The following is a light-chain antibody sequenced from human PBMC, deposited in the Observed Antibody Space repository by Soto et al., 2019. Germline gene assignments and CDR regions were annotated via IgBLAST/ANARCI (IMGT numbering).Light chain of an antibody. CDR2: GAS. V-gene: IGKV3-15*01. CDR3: QQYKNWPPFT. CDR1: QSVSTK. Sequence: EIVMTQSPATLSVSPGERATLSCRASQSVSTKLARYRHKPGQAPRLLIYGASTRATGIPARFSGSGSGTEFTLTINSLQSEDFAVYYCQQYKNWPPFTFGPGTTVDIK. J-gene: IGKJ3*01.